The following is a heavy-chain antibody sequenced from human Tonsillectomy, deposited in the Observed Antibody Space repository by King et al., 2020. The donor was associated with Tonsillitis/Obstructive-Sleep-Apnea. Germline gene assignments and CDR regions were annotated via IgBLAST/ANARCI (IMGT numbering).Heavy chain of an antibody. CDR2: IYYSGST. V-gene: IGHV4-39*01. CDR1: GGSISSSSYY. Sequence: QLQESGPGLVKPSETLSLTCTVSGGSISSSSYYWGWIRQPPGKGLEWIGSIYYSGSTYYNPSLKSRVTISVDTSKNQFYLKLSSVTAADAAVYYCARNTGYSTYPFDYWGQGTLVTVSS. D-gene: IGHD6-13*01. CDR3: ARNTGYSTYPFDY. J-gene: IGHJ4*02.